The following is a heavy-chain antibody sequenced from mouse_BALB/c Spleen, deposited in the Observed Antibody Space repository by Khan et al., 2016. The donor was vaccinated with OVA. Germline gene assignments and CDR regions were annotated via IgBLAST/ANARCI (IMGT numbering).Heavy chain of an antibody. J-gene: IGHJ3*01. Sequence: DVHLVESGGGLVKLGGSLKLSCAASGFTFSSYYMSWVRQTPEKRLELVAAIKNNGGKIYYVDTVKGRFTISRDSAKSTLYLQMSSLKSEDTALYYCTRHYGYDGECAYWGQGTLVTVAA. CDR3: TRHYGYDGECAY. V-gene: IGHV5-6-2*01. CDR1: GFTFSSYY. D-gene: IGHD2-2*01. CDR2: IKNNGGKI.